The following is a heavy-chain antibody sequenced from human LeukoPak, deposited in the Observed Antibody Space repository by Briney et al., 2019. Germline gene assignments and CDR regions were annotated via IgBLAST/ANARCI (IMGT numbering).Heavy chain of an antibody. CDR1: GFTFSSYA. CDR3: AKGLGHIAAAGKPDYFDY. D-gene: IGHD6-13*01. Sequence: QPGGSLRLSCAASGFTFSSYAMSWVRQAPGKGLEWVSAISGSGGSTYYADSVKGRFTISRDNSKNTLYLQMNSLRAEDTAVYYCAKGLGHIAAAGKPDYFDYWGQGNLVTVSS. V-gene: IGHV3-23*01. J-gene: IGHJ4*02. CDR2: ISGSGGST.